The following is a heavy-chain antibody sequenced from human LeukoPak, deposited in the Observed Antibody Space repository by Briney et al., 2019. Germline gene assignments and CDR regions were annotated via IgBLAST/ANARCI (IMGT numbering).Heavy chain of an antibody. Sequence: PSETLSLTCTVSGGSISSSSYYWGWTRQPPGKGLEWIGSIYYSGSTYYNPSLKSRVTISVDTSKNQFSLKLSSVTAADTAVYYCARPFCGGDCYSDFDYWGQGTLVTVSS. J-gene: IGHJ4*02. CDR3: ARPFCGGDCYSDFDY. D-gene: IGHD2-21*02. CDR1: GGSISSSSYY. CDR2: IYYSGST. V-gene: IGHV4-39*01.